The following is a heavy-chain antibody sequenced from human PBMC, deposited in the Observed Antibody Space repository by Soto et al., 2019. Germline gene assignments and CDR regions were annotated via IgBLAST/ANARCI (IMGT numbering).Heavy chain of an antibody. D-gene: IGHD3-3*01. V-gene: IGHV3-30-3*01. J-gene: IGHJ4*02. CDR3: ARHKRDLRFLEWSYYFDY. Sequence: QVQLVESGGDVVQPGRSLRLSCAVSGFTFSSYAMHWVRQAPGKGLEWVAVISYDGSNKYYADSGKGRFTISRDNSKNTLYLQMNSLRAEDTAVYYCARHKRDLRFLEWSYYFDYWGQGTLVTVSS. CDR2: ISYDGSNK. CDR1: GFTFSSYA.